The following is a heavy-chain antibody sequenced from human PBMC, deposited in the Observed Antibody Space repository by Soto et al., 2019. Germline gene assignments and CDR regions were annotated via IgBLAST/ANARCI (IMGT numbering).Heavy chain of an antibody. V-gene: IGHV3-48*01. D-gene: IGHD6-13*01. CDR2: ISSSSSTI. CDR3: ARVGSSWYSLNWFDP. Sequence: EVQLVESGGGLVQPGGSLRLSCAASGFTFSSYSMNWVRQAPGKGLEWLSYISSSSSTIYYADSVKGRFTISRDNAKNSLYLQMNSLRAEDTAVYYCARVGSSWYSLNWFDPWGQGTLVTVSS. J-gene: IGHJ5*02. CDR1: GFTFSSYS.